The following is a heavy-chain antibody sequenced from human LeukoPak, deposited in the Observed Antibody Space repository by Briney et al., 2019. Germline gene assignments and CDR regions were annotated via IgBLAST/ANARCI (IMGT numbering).Heavy chain of an antibody. V-gene: IGHV4-59*08. CDR1: SGSISSYY. J-gene: IGHJ4*01. D-gene: IGHD6-25*01. CDR2: IYNSGNT. Sequence: SETLSLTCTVSSGSISSYYWSWIRQPPGKGPEWIGFIYNSGNTNYNPSLKSRVTISVDTSNNQFSLRLTSVTAADTAVYFCARHPSSAWHADYWGHGTLVTVSS. CDR3: ARHPSSAWHADY.